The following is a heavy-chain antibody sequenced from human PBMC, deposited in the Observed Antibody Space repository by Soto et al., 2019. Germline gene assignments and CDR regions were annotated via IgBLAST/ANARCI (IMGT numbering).Heavy chain of an antibody. CDR3: ARPGYYDTGTSRWFDS. Sequence: PGWSLKRSCTGSVYIFTTSWMIWVRPLPVKGLDWMGRIDPSDSYTNYSPSFQGHVTISADKSIDTAYLQWSSLKASDTAMYYCARPGYYDTGTSRWFDSWGQGTLVTAPQ. V-gene: IGHV5-10-1*01. J-gene: IGHJ5*01. D-gene: IGHD3-16*01. CDR2: IDPSDSYT. CDR1: VYIFTTSW.